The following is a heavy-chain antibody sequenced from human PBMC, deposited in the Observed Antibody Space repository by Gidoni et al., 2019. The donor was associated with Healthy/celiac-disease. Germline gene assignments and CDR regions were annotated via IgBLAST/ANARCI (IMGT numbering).Heavy chain of an antibody. J-gene: IGHJ4*02. D-gene: IGHD4-17*01. CDR2: IYYSWST. Sequence: QLQLQESGPGLVKPSETLSLTCTVSGGSISSSSYYWGWIRQPPGKGLEWIGSIYYSWSTYYNPSLKSRVTISVDTSKNQFSLKLSSVTAADTAVYYCARQHDYGDSYYFDYWGQGTLVTVSS. CDR3: ARQHDYGDSYYFDY. CDR1: GGSISSSSYY. V-gene: IGHV4-39*01.